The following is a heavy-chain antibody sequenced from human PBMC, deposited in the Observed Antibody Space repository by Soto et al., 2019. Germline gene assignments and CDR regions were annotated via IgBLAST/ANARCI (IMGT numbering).Heavy chain of an antibody. D-gene: IGHD6-13*01. CDR1: GYTFTSYG. J-gene: IGHJ6*02. Sequence: GASVKVSCKASGYTFTSYGISWVRQAPGQGLEWMGWISAYNGNTNYAQKLQGRVTMTTDTSTSTAYMELRSLRSDDTAVYYCARDTGSSWYLDIIYYGMDVWGQGTTVTVSS. CDR3: ARDTGSSWYLDIIYYGMDV. V-gene: IGHV1-18*04. CDR2: ISAYNGNT.